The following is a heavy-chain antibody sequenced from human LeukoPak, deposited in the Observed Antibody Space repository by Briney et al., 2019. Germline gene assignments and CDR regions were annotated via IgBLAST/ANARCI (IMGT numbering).Heavy chain of an antibody. CDR2: ISSSGSTI. CDR1: GFTFSDYY. J-gene: IGHJ6*02. CDR3: AREKEGSGRYYHYYYGMDV. D-gene: IGHD3-3*01. Sequence: PGGSLRLSCAASGFTFSDYYMTWIRQAPGKGLEWVSYISSSGSTIYYADSVKGRFTISRDNAKNSLYLQMNSLRAEDTAVYYCAREKEGSGRYYHYYYGMDVWGQGTTVTVSS. V-gene: IGHV3-11*01.